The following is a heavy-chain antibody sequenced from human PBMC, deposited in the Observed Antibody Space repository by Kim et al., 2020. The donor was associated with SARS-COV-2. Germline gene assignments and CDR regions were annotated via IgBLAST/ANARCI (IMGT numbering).Heavy chain of an antibody. D-gene: IGHD4-17*01. V-gene: IGHV3-23*01. CDR1: GFTFSSYA. Sequence: GGSLRLSCAASGFTFSSYAMAWFRQAPGKGLEWVSAIIGRGGSTYYADSVKGRFTISRDNSKNTLYLQMNSLRAEDTAVYYCAKSNGDSKNIYNYWGQGTLVTVSS. CDR3: AKSNGDSKNIYNY. J-gene: IGHJ4*02. CDR2: IIGRGGST.